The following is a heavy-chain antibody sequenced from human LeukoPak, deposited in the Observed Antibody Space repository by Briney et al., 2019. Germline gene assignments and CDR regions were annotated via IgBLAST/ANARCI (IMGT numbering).Heavy chain of an antibody. V-gene: IGHV4-4*07. D-gene: IGHD3-9*01. J-gene: IGHJ6*03. Sequence: PSETLSLTCTVSGGSISSYYWSWIRQPAGKGLEWIGRIYTSGSTNYNPSLKSRVTTSVDTSKNQFSLKLSSVTAADTAVYYCARVPALRYFDWLSTYYYYYYMDVWGKGTTVTVSS. CDR2: IYTSGST. CDR1: GGSISSYY. CDR3: ARVPALRYFDWLSTYYYYYYMDV.